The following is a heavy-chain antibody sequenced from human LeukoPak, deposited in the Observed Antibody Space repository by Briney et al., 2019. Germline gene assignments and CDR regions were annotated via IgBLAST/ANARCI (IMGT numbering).Heavy chain of an antibody. CDR3: ARNHYYDSSGYYDAFDI. V-gene: IGHV5-51*01. D-gene: IGHD3-22*01. CDR1: GYSFTSYW. CDR2: IYPGDSDT. J-gene: IGHJ3*02. Sequence: GESLKISCKGSGYSFTSYWLGWVRQMPGKGLEWMGIIYPGDSDTRYSPSFQGQVTISADKSISTAYLQWSSLKASDTAMYYCARNHYYDSSGYYDAFDIWGQGTMVTVSS.